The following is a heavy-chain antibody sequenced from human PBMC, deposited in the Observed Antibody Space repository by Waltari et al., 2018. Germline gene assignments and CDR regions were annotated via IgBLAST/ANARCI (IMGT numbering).Heavy chain of an antibody. J-gene: IGHJ6*03. V-gene: IGHV4-39*01. Sequence: QLQLQESGPGLVKPSETLSLTCTVSGGSISSSSYYWGWIRQPPGKGLEWIGSIYYSGSTYYNPSLKSRVTISVETSKNQFSLKLGSVTDADTAVYYCARHPPSITIFGVVPDYYYMDVWGKGTTVTVSS. CDR1: GGSISSSSYY. CDR2: IYYSGST. CDR3: ARHPPSITIFGVVPDYYYMDV. D-gene: IGHD3-3*01.